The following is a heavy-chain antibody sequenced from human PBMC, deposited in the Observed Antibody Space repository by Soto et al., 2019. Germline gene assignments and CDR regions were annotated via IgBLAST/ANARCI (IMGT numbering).Heavy chain of an antibody. CDR1: GFTFSSYA. D-gene: IGHD3-16*01. V-gene: IGHV3-23*01. CDR2: VSRAGTYT. CDR3: VKYTVTEDLGES. J-gene: IGHJ5*02. Sequence: EVQLLESGGDVVRPGVSLRLSCAASGFTFSSYAMGWVRQAPGKGLEWVAGVSRAGTYTFYADSARGRFSISRDNSRDTVDLYMNALRGDDTAVYFCVKYTVTEDLGESWGQGTLVSVSS.